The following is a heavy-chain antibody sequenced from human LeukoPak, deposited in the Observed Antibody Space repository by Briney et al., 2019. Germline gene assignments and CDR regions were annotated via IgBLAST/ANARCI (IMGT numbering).Heavy chain of an antibody. CDR2: IYPGDSDT. J-gene: IGHJ6*02. Sequence: GESLKISCKGSGYSFTSYWIGWVRQMPGKGLEWMGIIYPGDSDTRYSPSFQGQVTISADKSISTAYLQWSSLKASDTAMYYCARAQAFTIFGVVMPYGMDVWGQGTTVTVSS. D-gene: IGHD3-3*01. CDR3: ARAQAFTIFGVVMPYGMDV. V-gene: IGHV5-51*01. CDR1: GYSFTSYW.